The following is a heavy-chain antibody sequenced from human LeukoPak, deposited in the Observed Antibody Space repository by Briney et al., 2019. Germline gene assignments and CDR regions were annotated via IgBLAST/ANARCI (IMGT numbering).Heavy chain of an antibody. CDR3: ARDLAAGGTWFDP. J-gene: IGHJ5*02. V-gene: IGHV3-33*01. Sequence: PGGSLRLSCAASGFNLSRNGMHWVRQAPGKGLEWVAVIWYDASNKYYADSVKGRFTISRDNSKNTLYLQMNSLRAEETVVYYCARDLAAGGTWFDPWGQGTLVTVSS. CDR1: GFNLSRNG. D-gene: IGHD6-13*01. CDR2: IWYDASNK.